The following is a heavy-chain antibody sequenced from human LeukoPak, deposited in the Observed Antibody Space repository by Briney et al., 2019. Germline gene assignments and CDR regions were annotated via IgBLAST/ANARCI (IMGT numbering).Heavy chain of an antibody. V-gene: IGHV3-30-3*01. D-gene: IGHD2-15*01. Sequence: GGSLRLSCAASGFTFSSYAMHWVRQAPGKGLEWVAVISYDGSNKYYADSVKGRFTISRDNSKNSLFLQMDSLRVEDTAVYYCARVDCSGGSCYSSLDYWGQGTLITVSS. CDR1: GFTFSSYA. CDR2: ISYDGSNK. CDR3: ARVDCSGGSCYSSLDY. J-gene: IGHJ4*02.